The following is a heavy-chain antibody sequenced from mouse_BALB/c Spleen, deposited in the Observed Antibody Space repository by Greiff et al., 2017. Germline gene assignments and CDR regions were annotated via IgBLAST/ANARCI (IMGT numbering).Heavy chain of an antibody. D-gene: IGHD2-1*01. CDR2: IDPENGNT. Sequence: EVQLQESGAELVRPGALVKLSCKASGFNIKDYYMHWVKQRPEQGLEWIGWIDPENGNTIYDPKFQGKASITADTSSNTAYLQLSSLTSEDTAVYYCARAMVTTRAFAYWGQGTLVTVSA. CDR3: ARAMVTTRAFAY. V-gene: IGHV14-1*02. J-gene: IGHJ3*01. CDR1: GFNIKDYY.